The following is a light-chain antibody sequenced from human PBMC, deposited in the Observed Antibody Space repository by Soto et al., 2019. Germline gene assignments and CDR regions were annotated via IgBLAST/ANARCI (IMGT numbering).Light chain of an antibody. J-gene: IGKJ1*01. CDR3: QQRT. CDR2: KAS. V-gene: IGKV1-5*03. Sequence: DIQMTQSPSTLSASIGDRVTITCRASQSISNWLAWYQQRPGKAPKLLIYKASTLQTGVPSRFSGSGSGTEFTLTISGLQPDDFATYYCQQRTFGQGTKVEIK. CDR1: QSISNW.